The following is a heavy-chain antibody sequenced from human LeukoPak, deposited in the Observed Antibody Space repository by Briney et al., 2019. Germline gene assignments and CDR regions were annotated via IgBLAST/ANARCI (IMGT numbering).Heavy chain of an antibody. Sequence: SETLSLTCTVSGGSISSSSYYWSWIRQPPGKGLEWIGEINHSGSTNYNPSLKSRVTISVDTSKNQFSLKLSSVTAADTAVYYCARGRALVVAALYYFDYWGQGTLVTVSS. CDR3: ARGRALVVAALYYFDY. CDR2: INHSGST. D-gene: IGHD2-15*01. CDR1: GGSISSSSYY. V-gene: IGHV4-39*07. J-gene: IGHJ4*02.